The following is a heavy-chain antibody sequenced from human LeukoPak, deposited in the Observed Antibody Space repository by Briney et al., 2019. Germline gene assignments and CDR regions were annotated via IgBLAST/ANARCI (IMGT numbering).Heavy chain of an antibody. CDR3: ARRPTSYSSSWYYYYYGMDV. CDR1: GGSISSSSYY. CDR2: IYYSGST. D-gene: IGHD6-13*01. J-gene: IGHJ6*02. V-gene: IGHV4-39*01. Sequence: SETLSLTCTVSGGSISSSSYYWGWIRQPPGKGLEWIGSIYYSGSTYYNPSLKSRVTISVDTSKNQFSLKLSSVTAADTAVYYCARRPTSYSSSWYYYYYGMDVWGQGTTVTVSS.